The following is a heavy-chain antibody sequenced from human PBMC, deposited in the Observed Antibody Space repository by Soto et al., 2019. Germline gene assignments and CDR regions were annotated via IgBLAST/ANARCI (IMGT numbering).Heavy chain of an antibody. J-gene: IGHJ6*02. CDR2: IYYIGST. Sequence: TLSLTCTVSGGSISSGGYYWNWIRQHPGKGLEWIGYIYYIGSTYYNPSLKSRVTISLDTSKNQFSLKLSSVTAADTAVYYCAREGGGYFISTSCYESIYCMDFWGQRTTVTGSS. CDR1: GGSISSGGYY. D-gene: IGHD2-2*01. CDR3: AREGGGYFISTSCYESIYCMDF. V-gene: IGHV4-31*03.